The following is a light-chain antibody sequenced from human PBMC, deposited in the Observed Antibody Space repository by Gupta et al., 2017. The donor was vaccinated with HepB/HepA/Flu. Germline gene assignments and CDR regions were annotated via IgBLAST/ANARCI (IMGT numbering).Light chain of an antibody. Sequence: SYVLTQPPPVSVAPGTPARITCGGNNIGSKRLHWYQQKPGQSPVLVVYDDSDRPSGIPERFSGSNSGNTATLTTSRVEAGDEADYYWQVWDSSSDHVVFGGGTKLTVL. CDR1: NIGSKR. V-gene: IGLV3-21*03. CDR3: QVWDSSSDHVV. CDR2: DDS. J-gene: IGLJ2*01.